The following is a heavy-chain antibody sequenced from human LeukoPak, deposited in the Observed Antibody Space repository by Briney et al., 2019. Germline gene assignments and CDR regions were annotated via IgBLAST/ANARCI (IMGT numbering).Heavy chain of an antibody. D-gene: IGHD3-9*01. CDR3: TTVPAGVTTISYYYYYMDV. CDR2: IKSKTDGGTT. V-gene: IGHV3-15*01. J-gene: IGHJ6*03. CDR1: GFTFSNAW. Sequence: PGGSLRLSCAASGFTFSNAWMSWVRQAPGKGLEWVGRIKSKTDGGTTDYAAPVKGRFTISRDDSKNTLYLQMNSMKTEDTAVYYCTTVPAGVTTISYYYYYMDVWGKGTTVTVSS.